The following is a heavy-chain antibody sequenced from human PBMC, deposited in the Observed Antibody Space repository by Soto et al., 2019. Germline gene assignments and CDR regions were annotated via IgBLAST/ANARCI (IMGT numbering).Heavy chain of an antibody. D-gene: IGHD2-2*01. CDR1: GGSNIRDGYY. J-gene: IGHJ4*02. Sequence: QVHLQESGPGLVKPSQTLSLTCTVSGGSNIRDGYYWSWIRQHPGKGLEWIAYISYSGSSYSNPSLKSRVTISADTSKNQFSLRLTSVTAADTAVYFCARATPAGSADFWGQGTLVTVSS. V-gene: IGHV4-31*03. CDR2: ISYSGSS. CDR3: ARATPAGSADF.